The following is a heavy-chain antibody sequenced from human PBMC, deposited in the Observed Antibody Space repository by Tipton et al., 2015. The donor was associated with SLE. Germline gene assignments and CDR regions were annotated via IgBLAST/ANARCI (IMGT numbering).Heavy chain of an antibody. J-gene: IGHJ4*02. CDR2: ISSGSGYI. CDR1: GFTFSNYA. V-gene: IGHV3-21*01. CDR3: VVAPDTALGYDGY. D-gene: IGHD5-18*01. Sequence: SLRLSCAVSGFTFSNYAMSWVRQAPGKGLEWVSSISSGSGYIYYADSVKGRFTISRDNSKDTLYLQMNSLTAEDTAFYYCVVAPDTALGYDGYWGQGTRVTVSS.